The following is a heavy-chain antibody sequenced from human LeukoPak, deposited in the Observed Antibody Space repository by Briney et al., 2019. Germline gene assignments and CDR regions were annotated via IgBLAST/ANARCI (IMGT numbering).Heavy chain of an antibody. V-gene: IGHV4-39*07. D-gene: IGHD6-19*01. CDR1: GGSISSSSYY. CDR3: ARGLAVGYFDY. Sequence: SETLSLTCTVSGGSISSSSYYWGWIRQPPGKGLEWIGSIYYSGSTYYNPSLKSRVTISVDTSKNQFSLKLRSVTAADTAVYYCARGLAVGYFDYWGQGTLVTVSS. J-gene: IGHJ4*02. CDR2: IYYSGST.